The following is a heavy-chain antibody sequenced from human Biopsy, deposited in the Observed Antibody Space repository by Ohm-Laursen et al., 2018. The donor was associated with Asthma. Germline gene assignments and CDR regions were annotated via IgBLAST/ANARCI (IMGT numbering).Heavy chain of an antibody. CDR3: ARAGALIVGATMGY. D-gene: IGHD1-26*01. Sequence: ASVKVSCKASGGTFSSYAISWVRQAPGQGLEWMGIINPSGGSTSYAQKFQGRVTMTRDTSTGTVYMELSSLRSEDTAVYYCARAGALIVGATMGYWGQGTLVTVSS. V-gene: IGHV1-46*01. CDR1: GGTFSSYA. J-gene: IGHJ4*02. CDR2: INPSGGST.